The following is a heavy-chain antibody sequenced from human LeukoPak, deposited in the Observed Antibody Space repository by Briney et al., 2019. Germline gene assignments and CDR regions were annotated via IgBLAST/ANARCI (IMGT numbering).Heavy chain of an antibody. CDR1: GFTFSSYG. V-gene: IGHV3-33*03. Sequence: GRSLRLSCAASGFTFSSYGTHWVRQAPGKGLEWVAVIWYDGSNKYYADSVKGRFTISRDNAKNSLYLQMNSLRADDMALYYCAKGLLRFFDWQPAYFDYWGQGALVTVSS. CDR3: AKGLLRFFDWQPAYFDY. J-gene: IGHJ4*02. D-gene: IGHD3-9*01. CDR2: IWYDGSNK.